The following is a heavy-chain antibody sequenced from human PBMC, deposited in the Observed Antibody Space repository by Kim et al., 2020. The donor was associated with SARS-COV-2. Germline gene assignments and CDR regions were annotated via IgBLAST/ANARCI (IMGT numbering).Heavy chain of an antibody. D-gene: IGHD1-26*01. CDR1: GYTFSRFG. CDR3: ARYLGQVDFDY. V-gene: IGHV1-18*01. CDR2: ISGYSNNT. Sequence: ASVKVSCKASGYTFSRFGITWVRQAPGQGLEWMGWISGYSNNTKYAQKFQGRVTMTIDTPTTTAYMELRSLRSDDTAVYYCARYLGQVDFDYWGQGTLVT. J-gene: IGHJ4*02.